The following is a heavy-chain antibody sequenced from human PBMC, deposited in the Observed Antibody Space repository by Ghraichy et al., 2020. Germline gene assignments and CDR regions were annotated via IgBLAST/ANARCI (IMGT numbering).Heavy chain of an antibody. J-gene: IGHJ4*02. CDR3: AKERETSRWLNDY. Sequence: GSLRLSCAASGFIFSRFGIHWVRQGPGKGLEWVAAISHDGGNKYYADSVKGRFSISRDNSKNTLYLQMNSLRAEDTAVYYCAKERETSRWLNDYWGQGTLVTVSS. CDR1: GFIFSRFG. V-gene: IGHV3-30*18. CDR2: ISHDGGNK. D-gene: IGHD6-13*01.